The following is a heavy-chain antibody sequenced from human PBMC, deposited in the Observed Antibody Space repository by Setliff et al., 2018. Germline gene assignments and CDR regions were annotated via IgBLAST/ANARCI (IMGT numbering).Heavy chain of an antibody. Sequence: ASVKVSCKASGYTFTSYDINWVRQATGQGLEWMGWMNPNSGNTGYAQEFQGRVTMTRNTSISTAYMELSSLRSEDTAVYYCARVKVIVGATPRTYYMDVWGKGTTVTVS. J-gene: IGHJ6*03. CDR1: GYTFTSYD. V-gene: IGHV1-8*02. D-gene: IGHD1-26*01. CDR2: MNPNSGNT. CDR3: ARVKVIVGATPRTYYMDV.